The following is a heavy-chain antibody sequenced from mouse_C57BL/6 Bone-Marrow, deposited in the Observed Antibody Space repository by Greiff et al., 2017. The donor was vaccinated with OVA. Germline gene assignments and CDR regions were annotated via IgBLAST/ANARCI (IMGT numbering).Heavy chain of an antibody. CDR1: GFTFSNYW. J-gene: IGHJ1*03. D-gene: IGHD1-1*01. V-gene: IGHV6-3*01. CDR3: TGPVDYYGSSLYWYFDV. CDR2: IRLKSDNYAT. Sequence: VQLKESGGGLVQPGGSMKLSCVASGFTFSNYWMNWVRQSPEKGLEWVAQIRLKSDNYATHYAESVKGRFTISRDDSKSSVYMQRNNLRAEDTGSYYCTGPVDYYGSSLYWYFDVWGTGTTVTVSS.